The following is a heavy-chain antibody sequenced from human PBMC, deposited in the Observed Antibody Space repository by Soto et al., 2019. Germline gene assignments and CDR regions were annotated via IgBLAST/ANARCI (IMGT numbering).Heavy chain of an antibody. CDR3: ARRYGSAIDF. Sequence: PSETLSLTCTVSGGSISSYYWSWIRQPPGKGLEWIGYIYYSGSTNHNPSLKSRVTISVDTSKNQFSLKLSSVTAADTAVYYCARRYGSAIDFWGQGTLVTVSS. CDR2: IYYSGST. CDR1: GGSISSYY. D-gene: IGHD1-26*01. J-gene: IGHJ4*02. V-gene: IGHV4-59*08.